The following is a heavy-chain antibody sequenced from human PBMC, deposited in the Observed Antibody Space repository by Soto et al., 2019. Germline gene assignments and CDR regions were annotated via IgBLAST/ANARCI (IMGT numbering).Heavy chain of an antibody. Sequence: EVQLLESGGGLVQPGGSLRLSCAASGFTFNNYGMSWVRQAPGKGLEWVSSLSGSGGSTYYADSVKGRFTISRDNSKDTRYLQTNNLRAEDTAIFYCAKYARVRLTTGFDSRGQGTLVAVSS. CDR2: LSGSGGST. CDR3: AKYARVRLTTGFDS. J-gene: IGHJ4*02. CDR1: GFTFNNYG. D-gene: IGHD4-17*01. V-gene: IGHV3-23*01.